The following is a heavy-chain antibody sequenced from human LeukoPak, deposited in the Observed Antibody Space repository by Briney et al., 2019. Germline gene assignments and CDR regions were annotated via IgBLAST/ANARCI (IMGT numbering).Heavy chain of an antibody. Sequence: GGSLRLSCVASGFSFSGYWMTWVRHAPGKGLVWVSRINGGGRSTSYADSVKGRFTISRDNARNTLYLQMNSLTAEDTAVYYCATSPDTSGSTDNWFDPRGQGTLVTVSS. CDR2: INGGGRST. J-gene: IGHJ5*02. CDR3: ATSPDTSGSTDNWFDP. D-gene: IGHD3-22*01. V-gene: IGHV3-74*01. CDR1: GFSFSGYW.